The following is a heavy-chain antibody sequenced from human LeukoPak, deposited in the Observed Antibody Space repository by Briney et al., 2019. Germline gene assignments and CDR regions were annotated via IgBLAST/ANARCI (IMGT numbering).Heavy chain of an antibody. D-gene: IGHD3-3*01. CDR3: ARGITIFVAGLYY. J-gene: IGHJ4*02. CDR2: INPNSGGT. Sequence: ASVKVSCTASGYTFTGYYMHWVRQAPGQGLEWMGWINPNSGGTNYAQKFQGRVTTTRDTSISTAYMELSRLRSDDTAVYYCARGITIFVAGLYYWGQGTLVTVSS. CDR1: GYTFTGYY. V-gene: IGHV1-2*02.